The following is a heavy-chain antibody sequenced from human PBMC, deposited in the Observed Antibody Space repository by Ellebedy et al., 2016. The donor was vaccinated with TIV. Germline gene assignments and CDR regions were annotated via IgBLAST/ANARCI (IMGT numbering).Heavy chain of an antibody. CDR2: IYYSGST. CDR3: ARHALVLDIEPYDWFDP. D-gene: IGHD3-3*02. CDR1: GGSISSGTYY. Sequence: SETLSLTCTVSGGSISSGTYYWGWIRQPPGKGLEWIGTIYYSGSTYYNPSLKSRVSMSLDTSKNQFSLSLSSVTAADTALYYGARHALVLDIEPYDWFDPWGQGALVTVSS. V-gene: IGHV4-39*01. J-gene: IGHJ5*02.